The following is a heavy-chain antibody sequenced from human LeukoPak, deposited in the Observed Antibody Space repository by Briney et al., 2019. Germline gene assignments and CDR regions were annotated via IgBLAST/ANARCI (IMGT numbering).Heavy chain of an antibody. D-gene: IGHD6-13*01. Sequence: SETLSLTCTLSGGSISTYYWSWIRQPPGKGLEWIGYIYYSGSTNYNPSLKSRVTISVDTSKNQFSLKLSSVTAADTAVYYCGSGAAAGSYFDYWGQGTLVTVSS. J-gene: IGHJ4*02. CDR3: GSGAAAGSYFDY. CDR1: GGSISTYY. V-gene: IGHV4-59*01. CDR2: IYYSGST.